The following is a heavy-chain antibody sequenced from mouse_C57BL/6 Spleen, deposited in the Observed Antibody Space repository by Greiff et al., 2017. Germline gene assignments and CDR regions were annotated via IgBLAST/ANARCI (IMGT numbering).Heavy chain of an antibody. CDR2: IDPETGGT. CDR1: GYTFTDYE. V-gene: IGHV1-15*01. CDR3: TSVLYYYGRGGYFDV. Sequence: VQLKESGAELVRPGASVTLSCKASGYTFTDYEMHWVKQTPVHGLEWIGAIDPETGGTAYNQKFKGKAILTADKSSSTAYMELRSLTSEDSAVYYCTSVLYYYGRGGYFDVWGTGTTVTVSS. D-gene: IGHD1-1*01. J-gene: IGHJ1*03.